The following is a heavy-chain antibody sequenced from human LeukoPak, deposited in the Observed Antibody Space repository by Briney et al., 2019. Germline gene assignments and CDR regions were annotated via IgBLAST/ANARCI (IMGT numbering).Heavy chain of an antibody. J-gene: IGHJ3*02. V-gene: IGHV4-59*01. CDR2: IYYSGMT. Sequence: SETLSLTCTVSGGSISSYYWTWIRQPPGKGLEWIGYIYYSGMTSYNPSLKSRVTVSVDTSKNQFSLKLTSVTAADTAVYYCARDGGGSYYGGQSPDAFDIWGQGTMVTVSS. CDR1: GGSISSYY. D-gene: IGHD1-26*01. CDR3: ARDGGGSYYGGQSPDAFDI.